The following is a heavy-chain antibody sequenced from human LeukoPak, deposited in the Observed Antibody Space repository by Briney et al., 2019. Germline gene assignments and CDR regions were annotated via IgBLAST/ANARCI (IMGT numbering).Heavy chain of an antibody. CDR2: INPNSGGT. CDR1: GYTFTGYY. D-gene: IGHD6-19*01. V-gene: IGHV1-2*02. J-gene: IGHJ3*02. CDR3: ARDGGYSSGWGAFDI. Sequence: ASVKVSCKASGYTFTGYYMHWVRQAPGQGLEWMGWINPNSGGTNYAQKFQGRVTMTRDTSISTAYMELSRLRSDDTAVYYCARDGGYSSGWGAFDIWGQGTMVTVSS.